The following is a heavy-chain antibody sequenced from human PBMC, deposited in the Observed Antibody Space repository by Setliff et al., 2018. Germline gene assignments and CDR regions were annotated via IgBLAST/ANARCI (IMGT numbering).Heavy chain of an antibody. CDR3: ARMSTSGPHYDY. V-gene: IGHV1-18*01. J-gene: IGHJ4*02. D-gene: IGHD2-8*02. CDR1: GYTFTNYG. Sequence: ASVKVSCKASGYTFTNYGITWVRQAPGRGLEWMGWINNYSFKTTYAQKFLDRVTITTDTSATTVHMELSSLRSDDTAVYYCARMSTSGPHYDYWGQGTLVTVSS. CDR2: INNYSFKT.